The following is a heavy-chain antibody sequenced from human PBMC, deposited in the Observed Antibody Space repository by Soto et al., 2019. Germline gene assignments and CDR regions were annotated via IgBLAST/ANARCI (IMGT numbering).Heavy chain of an antibody. Sequence: QVQLVESGGGVVQPGRSLRLSCAASGFTFSSYSLDWVRQAPGTGLEWVAGISSDGSNKYYADSVKARFTISRENSKDEMELQMSGVRGEGPAVYCCASWRLGTLAPVWGQRTLVTVAS. V-gene: IGHV3-30-3*01. CDR3: ASWRLGTLAPV. D-gene: IGHD7-27*01. CDR2: ISSDGSNK. CDR1: GFTFSSYS. J-gene: IGHJ4*02.